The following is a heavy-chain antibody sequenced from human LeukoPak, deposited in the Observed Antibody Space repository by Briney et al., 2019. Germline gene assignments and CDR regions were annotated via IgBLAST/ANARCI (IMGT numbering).Heavy chain of an antibody. D-gene: IGHD3-3*02. Sequence: GRSLRLSCAASGFTFSNYNMNWVRQAPGKGLEWLSYISGGSITIYYADSVKGRSSISRDNAKNSLYLQMNSLRDEDTAIYYCVRVKSSAFDYWGQGTLVTVSS. CDR3: VRVKSSAFDY. J-gene: IGHJ4*02. V-gene: IGHV3-48*02. CDR2: ISGGSITI. CDR1: GFTFSNYN.